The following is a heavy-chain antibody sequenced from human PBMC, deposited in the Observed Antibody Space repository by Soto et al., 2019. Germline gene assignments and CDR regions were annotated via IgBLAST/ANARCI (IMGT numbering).Heavy chain of an antibody. CDR3: ARIAAAGTNFDY. CDR2: ISAYNGNT. J-gene: IGHJ4*02. CDR1: GYTFTSYG. Sequence: ALVKVSCKASGYTFTSYGISWVRQAPGQGLEWMGWISAYNGNTNYAQKLQGRVTMTTDTSTSTAYMELRSLRSDDTAVYYCARIAAAGTNFDYWGQGTLVTVSS. V-gene: IGHV1-18*01. D-gene: IGHD6-13*01.